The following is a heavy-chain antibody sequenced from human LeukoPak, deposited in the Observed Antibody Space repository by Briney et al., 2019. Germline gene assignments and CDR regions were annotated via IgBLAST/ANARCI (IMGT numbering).Heavy chain of an antibody. V-gene: IGHV1-69*13. J-gene: IGHJ6*02. Sequence: ASVKVSCKASGGTFSSYAISWVRQAPGQGLEWMGGIIPIFGTANYAQKFQGRVTITADESTSTAYMELSSLRSEDTAVYYCASEWYSGSWYYYYGMDVWGQGTTVTVSS. CDR3: ASEWYSGSWYYYYGMDV. CDR1: GGTFSSYA. D-gene: IGHD6-13*01. CDR2: IIPIFGTA.